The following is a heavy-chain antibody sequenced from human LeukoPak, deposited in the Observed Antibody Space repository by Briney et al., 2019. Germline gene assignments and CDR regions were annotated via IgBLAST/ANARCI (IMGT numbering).Heavy chain of an antibody. V-gene: IGHV4-38-2*01. J-gene: IGHJ4*02. CDR2: IYHSGST. CDR1: GYSISSGYY. CDR3: ARSSGGDTTFDY. D-gene: IGHD4-17*01. Sequence: SETLSLTCDVSGYSISSGYYWGWIRQPPGKGLEWIGSIYHSGSTYYNSSLKTRVTISVDTSKNQFSLKLSSVTAADTAVYYCARSSGGDTTFDYWGQGTLVTVSS.